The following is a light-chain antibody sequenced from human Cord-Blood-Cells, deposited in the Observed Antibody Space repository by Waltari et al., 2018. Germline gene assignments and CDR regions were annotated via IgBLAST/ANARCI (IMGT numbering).Light chain of an antibody. V-gene: IGKV1-5*03. CDR1: QSISSW. J-gene: IGKJ1*01. Sequence: DIQMTQSPSTLSASVGDRVTITCRASQSISSWLAWYQHKPGKAPKLLIYKASSLESGVPSMFSGSGSGTEFTLTSSSLQPDDFATYYCQQYKTFGQGTKVEIK. CDR2: KAS. CDR3: QQYKT.